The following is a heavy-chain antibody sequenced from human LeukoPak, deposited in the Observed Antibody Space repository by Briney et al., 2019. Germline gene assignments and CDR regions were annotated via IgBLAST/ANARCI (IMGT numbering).Heavy chain of an antibody. D-gene: IGHD2-2*01. CDR3: ARSPEGTSWGDY. Sequence: GRSLRLSCAASGFTFSSYSMNWVRQAPGKGLEWVSSISSSSSYIYYADSVKGRFTISRDNAKNSLYLQMNSLRAEDTAVYYCARSPEGTSWGDYWGQGTLVTVSS. V-gene: IGHV3-21*01. CDR1: GFTFSSYS. J-gene: IGHJ4*02. CDR2: ISSSSSYI.